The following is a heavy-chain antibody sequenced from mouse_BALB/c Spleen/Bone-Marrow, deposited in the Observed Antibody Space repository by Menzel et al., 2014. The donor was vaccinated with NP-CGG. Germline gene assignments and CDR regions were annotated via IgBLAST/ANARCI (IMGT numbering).Heavy chain of an antibody. Sequence: EVKVVESGGGLVQAGGSMKLSCVASGFTSSSYWMSWVRQSPEKGLEWVAEIRLKSDNYATHYAESVKGKFTISRDDSKSRLYLQMNSLRAEDTGIYYCTRTATWYFDVWGAGTTVTVSS. V-gene: IGHV6-6*02. J-gene: IGHJ1*01. CDR1: GFTSSSYW. CDR3: TRTATWYFDV. D-gene: IGHD1-2*01. CDR2: IRLKSDNYAT.